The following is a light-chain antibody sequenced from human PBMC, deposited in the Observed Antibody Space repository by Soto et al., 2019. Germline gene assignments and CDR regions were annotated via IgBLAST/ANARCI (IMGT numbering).Light chain of an antibody. V-gene: IGKV3-20*01. J-gene: IGKJ1*01. CDR1: QSVSSNS. CDR2: GAS. CDR3: QQYDTSPRT. Sequence: EVMLTQSPGTLSLSPGERATLSCRASQSVSSNSLAWYQQKSGQAPRLLIYGASNRATGIPDRFSGSGSGTDFTLTIRRLEREDFAVYYCQQYDTSPRTFGQGTKVEFK.